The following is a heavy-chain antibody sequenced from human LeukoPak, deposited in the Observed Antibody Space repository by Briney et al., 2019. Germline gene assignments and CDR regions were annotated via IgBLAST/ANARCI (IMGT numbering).Heavy chain of an antibody. CDR2: IYNNGGT. CDR1: GGSINSFY. D-gene: IGHD6-13*01. CDR3: AFSSSWYVRTFDY. Sequence: SEALSLTCTVSGGSINSFYWSWIRQPAGKGLEWIGRIYNNGGTNYNPSLKSRVTISVDTSKNQFSLKLSSVTAADTAVYYCAFSSSWYVRTFDYWGQGTLVTVSS. J-gene: IGHJ4*02. V-gene: IGHV4-4*07.